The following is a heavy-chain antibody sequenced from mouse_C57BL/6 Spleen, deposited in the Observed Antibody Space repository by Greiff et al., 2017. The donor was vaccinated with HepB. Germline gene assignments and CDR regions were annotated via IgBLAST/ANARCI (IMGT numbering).Heavy chain of an antibody. CDR3: ARHNYSNYPFAY. J-gene: IGHJ3*01. CDR2: ISNGGGST. V-gene: IGHV5-12*01. Sequence: EVHLVESGGGLVQPGGSLKLSCAASGFTFSDYYMYWVRQTPEKRLEWVAYISNGGGSTYYPDTVKGRFTISRDNAKNTLYLQMSRLKSEDTAMYYCARHNYSNYPFAYWGQGTLVTVSA. CDR1: GFTFSDYY. D-gene: IGHD2-5*01.